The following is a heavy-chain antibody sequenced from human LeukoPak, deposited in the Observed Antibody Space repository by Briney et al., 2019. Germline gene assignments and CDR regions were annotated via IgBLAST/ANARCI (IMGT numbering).Heavy chain of an antibody. J-gene: IGHJ5*02. Sequence: PSETLSLTCAVSGGSISSSNWWSWVRQPPGKGLEWIGEIYHSGSTNYNPSLKSRVTISVDKSKNQFSLKLSSVTAADTAVYYCARDRYSSSWGWFGPWGQGTLVTVSS. V-gene: IGHV4-4*02. CDR2: IYHSGST. D-gene: IGHD6-6*01. CDR1: GGSISSSNW. CDR3: ARDRYSSSWGWFGP.